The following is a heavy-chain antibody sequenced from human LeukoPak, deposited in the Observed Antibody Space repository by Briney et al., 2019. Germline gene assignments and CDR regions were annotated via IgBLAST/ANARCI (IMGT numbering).Heavy chain of an antibody. V-gene: IGHV1-18*01. D-gene: IGHD6-13*01. CDR2: ISAYNGNT. CDR1: GYTFTSYG. J-gene: IGHJ4*02. CDR3: ARGQRSGIAAAGLFDY. Sequence: ASVKVSCKASGYTFTSYGISWVRQAPGQGLEWMGWISAYNGNTNYAQKLQGRVTTTTDTSTSTAYMELRSLRSDDTAVYYCARGQRSGIAAAGLFDYWGQGTLVTVSS.